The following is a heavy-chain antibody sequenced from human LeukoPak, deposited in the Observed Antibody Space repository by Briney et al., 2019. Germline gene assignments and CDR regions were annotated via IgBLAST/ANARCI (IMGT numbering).Heavy chain of an antibody. V-gene: IGHV3-74*01. CDR1: GFTFSSYW. J-gene: IGHJ4*02. CDR2: INSDGSST. Sequence: GGSLRLSCAASGFTFSSYWMHWVRQAPGKGLVWVSRINSDGSSTSYADSVKGRFTISRDNAKNTLYLQMNSLRAEDTAVYYCARADTAMVYDYFDYWGQGTLATVSS. D-gene: IGHD5-18*01. CDR3: ARADTAMVYDYFDY.